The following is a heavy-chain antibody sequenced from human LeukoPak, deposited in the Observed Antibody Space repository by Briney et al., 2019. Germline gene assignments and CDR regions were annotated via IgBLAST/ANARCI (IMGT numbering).Heavy chain of an antibody. CDR3: ARGSARYSSTWYGWFDP. J-gene: IGHJ5*02. CDR1: GFTFSGYE. CDR2: ISSSSTYI. V-gene: IGHV3-21*01. Sequence: GGSLRLSCAASGFTFSGYEMNWVRQAPGKGLEWVSSISSSSTYIYYADSVKGRFTVSRDNAKNSLYLQMNRLRAEDTAVYYCARGSARYSSTWYGWFDPWGQGTLVTVSS. D-gene: IGHD6-13*01.